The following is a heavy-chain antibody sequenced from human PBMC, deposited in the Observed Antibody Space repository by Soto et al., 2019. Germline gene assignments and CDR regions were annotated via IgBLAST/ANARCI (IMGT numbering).Heavy chain of an antibody. V-gene: IGHV1-18*01. CDR3: AGENSYGLGRAFDI. J-gene: IGHJ3*02. CDR2: MTPTSGTT. D-gene: IGHD3-10*01. Sequence: ASVKVSCKGCGYTFTSYDINRVRQATGHGLVWMAWMTPTSGTTNYAQKLQGRVTMSTDTSTSTAYMELRRVSYDNTAVNYFAGENSYGLGRAFDIWGQGSIVTVTS. CDR1: GYTFTSYD.